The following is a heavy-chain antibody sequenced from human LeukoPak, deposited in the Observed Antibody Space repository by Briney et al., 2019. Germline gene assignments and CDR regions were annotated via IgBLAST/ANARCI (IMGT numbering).Heavy chain of an antibody. CDR2: ISSSGSTI. CDR1: GFTFSSYE. V-gene: IGHV3-48*03. D-gene: IGHD6-19*01. Sequence: GGSLRLSCAASGFTFSSYEMNWVRQAPGKGLEWVSYISSSGSTIYYADSVKGRFTISRDNAKNSLYLQMNSLRAEDTAVYYCARDHQQWRPYYFDYWGQGTLVSVSS. CDR3: ARDHQQWRPYYFDY. J-gene: IGHJ4*02.